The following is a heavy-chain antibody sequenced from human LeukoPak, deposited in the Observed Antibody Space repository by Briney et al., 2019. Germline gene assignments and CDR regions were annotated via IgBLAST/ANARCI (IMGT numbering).Heavy chain of an antibody. D-gene: IGHD2-2*01. Sequence: GGSLRLSCAASGFTFGTYWMTWVRQAPGKGLEWVANIKQDGSHIYYVDSVKGRFTISRDNSKNTVYLQMNSLRAEDTAVDYCAKALRTLGSTGYFDYGGQGTLVTLSS. V-gene: IGHV3-7*01. CDR2: IKQDGSHI. CDR1: GFTFGTYW. J-gene: IGHJ4*02. CDR3: AKALRTLGSTGYFDY.